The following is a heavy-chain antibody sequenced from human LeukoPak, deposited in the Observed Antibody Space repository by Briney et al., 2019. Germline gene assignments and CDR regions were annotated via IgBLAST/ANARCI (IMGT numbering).Heavy chain of an antibody. CDR3: AKPGSTLVTSLYYFDY. Sequence: GGSLRLSCAASGFTFSSYGMHWVRQAPGKGLEWVAFIRYDGSNKYYADSVKGRFTISRDNSKNTLYLQMNSLRAEDTAVYYCAKPGSTLVTSLYYFDYWGQGTLVTVSS. V-gene: IGHV3-30*02. J-gene: IGHJ4*02. CDR2: IRYDGSNK. D-gene: IGHD2-2*01. CDR1: GFTFSSYG.